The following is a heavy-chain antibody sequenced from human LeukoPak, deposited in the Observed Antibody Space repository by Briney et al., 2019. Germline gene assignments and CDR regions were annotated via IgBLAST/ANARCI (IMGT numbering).Heavy chain of an antibody. V-gene: IGHV3-23*01. J-gene: IGHJ4*02. CDR2: ISGSGGST. CDR1: GFTFSSYA. Sequence: GGSLRLSCAASGFTFSSYAMSWVRQAPGKGLEWVSAISGSGGSTYYADSVKGRFTISRDNAKNSLYLQMNSLRAEDTAVYHCAKDGRSYSSGWPPFDYWGQGALVTVSS. CDR3: AKDGRSYSSGWPPFDY. D-gene: IGHD6-19*01.